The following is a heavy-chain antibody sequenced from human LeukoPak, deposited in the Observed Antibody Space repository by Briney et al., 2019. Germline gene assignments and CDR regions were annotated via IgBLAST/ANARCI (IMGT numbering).Heavy chain of an antibody. J-gene: IGHJ3*02. CDR3: ARVGLWSMAGFGI. D-gene: IGHD2/OR15-2a*01. CDR2: INPNSGGT. Sequence: ASVKVSCKASGYTFTCYYMHWVRQAPGQGLEWMGWINPNSGGTNYAQKFQGRVTMTRDTSISTAYMELSRLRSDDTAVYYCARVGLWSMAGFGIWGQGTMVTVSS. V-gene: IGHV1-2*02. CDR1: GYTFTCYY.